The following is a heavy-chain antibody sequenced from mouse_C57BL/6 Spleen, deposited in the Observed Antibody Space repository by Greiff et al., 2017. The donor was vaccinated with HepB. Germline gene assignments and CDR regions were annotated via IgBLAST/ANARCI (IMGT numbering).Heavy chain of an antibody. J-gene: IGHJ3*01. V-gene: IGHV5-15*01. CDR1: GFTFSDYG. Sequence: EVKLVESGGGLVQPGGSLKLSCAASGFTFSDYGMAWVRQAPRKGPEWVAFISNLAYSIYYADTVTGRFTISRENAKNALYLEMSRLRSEDTAMYYCARHDDYAWFAYWGQGTLVTVSA. CDR2: ISNLAYSI. CDR3: ARHDDYAWFAY. D-gene: IGHD2-4*01.